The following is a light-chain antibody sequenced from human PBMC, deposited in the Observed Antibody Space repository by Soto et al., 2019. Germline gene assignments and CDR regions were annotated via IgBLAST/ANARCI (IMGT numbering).Light chain of an antibody. CDR3: QQRSSPNT. Sequence: EIVLTQSPATLSLSPGERATLSCRASQSVNIYLAWYQQKPGQAPRLLLYDASNRATGIPARFSGSGSGTDFTLTISSLEPEDFAVYYCQQRSSPNTFGQGTKLEIK. CDR1: QSVNIY. J-gene: IGKJ2*01. V-gene: IGKV3-11*01. CDR2: DAS.